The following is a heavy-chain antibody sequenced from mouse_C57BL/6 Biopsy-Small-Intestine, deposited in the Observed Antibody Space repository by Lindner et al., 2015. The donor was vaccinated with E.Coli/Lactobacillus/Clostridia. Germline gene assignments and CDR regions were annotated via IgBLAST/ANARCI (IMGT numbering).Heavy chain of an antibody. J-gene: IGHJ2*01. CDR2: IYPGDGDT. Sequence: VQLQESGPELVKPGASVKISCKASGYAFSSSWMNWMGQRPGKGLEWIGRIYPGDGDTNYNEKFKGKATLTADKSSSTAYMQLSSLTSEDSAVYFCARGDGYYFDFWGQGTTLTVSS. V-gene: IGHV1-82*01. D-gene: IGHD2-3*01. CDR3: ARGDGYYFDF. CDR1: GYAFSSSW.